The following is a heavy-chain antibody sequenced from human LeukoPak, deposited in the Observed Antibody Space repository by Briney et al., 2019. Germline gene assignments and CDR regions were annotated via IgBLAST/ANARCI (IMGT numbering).Heavy chain of an antibody. CDR2: IIPIFGTA. J-gene: IGHJ4*02. CDR1: GGTFSNYA. V-gene: IGHV1-69*13. Sequence: SVKVSCMASGGTFSNYAISWVRQAPGQGLEWMGGIIPIFGTASYAQKFQGRVTITADESTSTAYMELSSLRSEDTAVYYCARGYSGSYPADYWGQGTLVTVSS. D-gene: IGHD1-26*01. CDR3: ARGYSGSYPADY.